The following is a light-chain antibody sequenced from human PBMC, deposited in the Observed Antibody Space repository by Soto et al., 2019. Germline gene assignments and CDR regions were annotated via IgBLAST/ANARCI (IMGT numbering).Light chain of an antibody. CDR3: QQYHNWPIT. Sequence: EIVMTQSPATLSVSPGERATLSCRASQSVSSNLAWHQQKPGQAPRILMYYASTRANGIPGRFSDSGSGKESNIKISSLQFEDFEVYYCQQYHNWPITFGQGTRLEIK. CDR2: YAS. J-gene: IGKJ5*01. V-gene: IGKV3-15*01. CDR1: QSVSSN.